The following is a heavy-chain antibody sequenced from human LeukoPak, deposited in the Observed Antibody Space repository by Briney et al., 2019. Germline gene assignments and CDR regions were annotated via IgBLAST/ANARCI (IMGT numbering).Heavy chain of an antibody. V-gene: IGHV4-34*01. D-gene: IGHD5-18*01. J-gene: IGHJ4*02. Sequence: SETLSLTCAVYGGSFSGYYWSWIRQPPGKGLEWIGEINHSGSTNYNPSLKSRVTISVDTSKNQCSLKLSSVTAADTAVYYCARGPEAGYSYGEFDYWGQGTLVTVSS. CDR3: ARGPEAGYSYGEFDY. CDR1: GGSFSGYY. CDR2: INHSGST.